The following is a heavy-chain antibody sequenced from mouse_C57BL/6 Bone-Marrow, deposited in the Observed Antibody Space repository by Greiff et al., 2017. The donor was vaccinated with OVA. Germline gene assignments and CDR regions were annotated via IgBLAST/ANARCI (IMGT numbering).Heavy chain of an antibody. CDR3: ARVGGFAY. D-gene: IGHD1-1*02. CDR1: GFNIKDYY. Sequence: EVQLQQSGAELVKPGASVKLSCTASGFNIKDYYMHWVKQWTEQGLEWIGRIDPEDGETKYAPKLPGKVTITEDTASNTAYLQLSSLTSEDTAVYYCARVGGFAYWGQGTLVTVSA. CDR2: IDPEDGET. J-gene: IGHJ3*01. V-gene: IGHV14-2*01.